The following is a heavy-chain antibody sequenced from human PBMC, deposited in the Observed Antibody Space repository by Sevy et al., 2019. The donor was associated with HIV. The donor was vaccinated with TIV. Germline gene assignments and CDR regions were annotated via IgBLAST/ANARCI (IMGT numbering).Heavy chain of an antibody. D-gene: IGHD3-10*01. J-gene: IGHJ4*02. V-gene: IGHV3-30*18. CDR1: GFTFSSYG. CDR2: ISYDGSNK. Sequence: GGSLRLSCAASGFTFSSYGMHWVRQAPGKGLEWVAVISYDGSNKYYADSVKGRFTISRDNSKNTLYLQMNSLRAEDTAVYYCAKDSDTITMVRGVISGSPDYWAQGTLVTVSS. CDR3: AKDSDTITMVRGVISGSPDY.